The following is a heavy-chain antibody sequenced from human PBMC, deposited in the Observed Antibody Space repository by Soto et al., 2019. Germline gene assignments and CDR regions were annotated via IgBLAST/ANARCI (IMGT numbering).Heavy chain of an antibody. Sequence: QVQLVQSGAEVKKPGASVKVSCKASGYTFTSYGISWVRQAPGQGLEWMGWISAYNGNTNYAQQHQGRVTITTDTSTSTAYMELRSLRSDDTAVYYCARRTRMPAAMGTPCDYCGQGTLVTVAS. D-gene: IGHD2-2*01. J-gene: IGHJ4*02. CDR3: ARRTRMPAAMGTPCDY. CDR1: GYTFTSYG. V-gene: IGHV1-18*01. CDR2: ISAYNGNT.